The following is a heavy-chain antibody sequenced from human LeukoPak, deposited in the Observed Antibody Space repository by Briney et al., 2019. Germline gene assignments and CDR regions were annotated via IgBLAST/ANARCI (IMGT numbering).Heavy chain of an antibody. V-gene: IGHV1-8*03. J-gene: IGHJ4*02. CDR3: AKGREAYSGSYTPFDS. Sequence: PGASVKVSCKASGYTFTSYDINWVRQATGQGLEWMGWMNPNSGNTGYAQKFQGRVTITRNTSISTAYMELSSLRSEDTAVYYCAKGREAYSGSYTPFDSWGQGTLVTVSS. CDR2: MNPNSGNT. D-gene: IGHD1-26*01. CDR1: GYTFTSYD.